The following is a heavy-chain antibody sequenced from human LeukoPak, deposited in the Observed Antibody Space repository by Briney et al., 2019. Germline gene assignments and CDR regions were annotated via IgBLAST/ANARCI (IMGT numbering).Heavy chain of an antibody. D-gene: IGHD6-13*01. CDR3: AGAPRGAAAGTGYFQH. V-gene: IGHV1-46*01. J-gene: IGHJ1*01. CDR1: GYTFTSYY. CDR2: INPSGGST. Sequence: ASVKVSCKASGYTFTSYYMHWVRQAPGQGLEWMGIINPSGGSTSYAQKFQGRVTMTRDTSTSTVYMELSSLRSEDTAVYYCAGAPRGAAAGTGYFQHWGQGTLVTVSS.